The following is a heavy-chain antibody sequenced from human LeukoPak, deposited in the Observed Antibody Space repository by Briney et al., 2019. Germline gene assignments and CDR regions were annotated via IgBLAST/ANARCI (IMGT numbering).Heavy chain of an antibody. CDR1: GGSISSYY. CDR2: IYTSGST. D-gene: IGHD2-15*01. J-gene: IGHJ6*03. Sequence: SETLSLTCTVSGGSISSYYWSWIRQSAGKGLEWIGRIYTSGSTNYNPSLKSRVTMSVDTSKNQFSLKLSSVTAADTAVYYCARVHCGGSCYGSKINYYYYYMDVWGKGTTVTISS. CDR3: ARVHCGGSCYGSKINYYYYYMDV. V-gene: IGHV4-4*07.